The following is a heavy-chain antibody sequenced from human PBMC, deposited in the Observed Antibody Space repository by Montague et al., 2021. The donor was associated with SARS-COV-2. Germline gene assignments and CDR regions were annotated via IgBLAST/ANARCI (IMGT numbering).Heavy chain of an antibody. D-gene: IGHD4-23*01. V-gene: IGHV4-34*01. J-gene: IGHJ4*02. CDR2: INHSGTT. Sequence: SETLSLICAVYGGSFSGYYWTWIRQSPGKGLEWIAEINHSGTTNYNFNPSLRSRVTISVDTSKSQSSLKLSSVTAADTGVYYCARWDPQTLTLIGLRGKSASDYWGQGTLVTVSS. CDR1: GGSFSGYY. CDR3: ARWDPQTLTLIGLRGKSASDY.